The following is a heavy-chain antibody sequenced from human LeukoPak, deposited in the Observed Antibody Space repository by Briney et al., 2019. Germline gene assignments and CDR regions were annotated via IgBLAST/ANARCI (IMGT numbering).Heavy chain of an antibody. CDR1: GFTFGTFE. CDR3: ARDGDYYDSSGYDYFDY. V-gene: IGHV3-48*03. CDR2: ISRSSGSV. J-gene: IGHJ4*02. D-gene: IGHD3-22*01. Sequence: GGSLRLSCAASGFTFGTFEMNWVRQAPGKGLEWVSYISRSSGSVYYADSVKGRFTISRDNAKNSLYLQMNSLRAEDTAVYYCARDGDYYDSSGYDYFDYWGQGTLVTVSS.